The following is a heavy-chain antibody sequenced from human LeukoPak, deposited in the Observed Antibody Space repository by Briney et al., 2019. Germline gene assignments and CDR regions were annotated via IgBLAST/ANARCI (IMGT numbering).Heavy chain of an antibody. CDR1: GGTFSSYA. D-gene: IGHD6-19*01. V-gene: IGHV1-69*04. CDR3: ARAGHSSGWYGY. Sequence: ASVKVSCKASGGTFSSYAISWVRQAPGQGLEWMGRITPILGIANYAQKFQGRVTITADKSTSTAYMELSSLRSEDTAVYYCARAGHSSGWYGYWGQGTLVTVSS. CDR2: ITPILGIA. J-gene: IGHJ4*02.